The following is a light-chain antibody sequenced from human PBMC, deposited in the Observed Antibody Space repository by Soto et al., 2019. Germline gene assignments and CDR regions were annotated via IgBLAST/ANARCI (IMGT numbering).Light chain of an antibody. CDR3: QQTYRTPWT. Sequence: DIQMTQSPSSLSASVGDRITITCRASQSVSTYVNWFQQKPGKAPKLLIYTTGNLQSGVPSRFSGSVSGTDFTLTISSLQPDDFATYYCQQTYRTPWTFGQGTKV. J-gene: IGKJ1*01. CDR2: TTG. V-gene: IGKV1-39*01. CDR1: QSVSTY.